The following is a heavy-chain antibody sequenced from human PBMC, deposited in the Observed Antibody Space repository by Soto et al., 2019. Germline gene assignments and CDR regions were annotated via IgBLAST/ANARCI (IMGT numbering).Heavy chain of an antibody. J-gene: IGHJ6*02. CDR2: IYHSGST. V-gene: IGHV4-4*02. D-gene: IGHD2-2*01. CDR3: ARERYCSSTSCYSDYYYGMDV. CDR1: GGSISSSNW. Sequence: SETLSLTCAVSGGSISSSNWWSWVRQPPGKGLEWIGEIYHSGSTNYNPSLKSRVTISVDKSKNQFSLKLSSVTAADTAVYYCARERYCSSTSCYSDYYYGMDVWGQGTTVTV.